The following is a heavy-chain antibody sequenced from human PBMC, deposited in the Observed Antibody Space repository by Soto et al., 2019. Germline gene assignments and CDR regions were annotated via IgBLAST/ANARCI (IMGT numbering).Heavy chain of an antibody. J-gene: IGHJ4*02. Sequence: EVQVLESGGGLVQPGGSLRLSCAASGFTFTNYAMSWVCQAPGKGPEWVSAISGSGGSTYYAGYVKGRFTISRDNSKNTVYLQMNSLRAEDTAVYYCAKVIQKDDSPVLRFLEWLFSPFDYWGQGTLVTVSS. V-gene: IGHV3-23*01. CDR1: GFTFTNYA. D-gene: IGHD3-3*01. CDR2: ISGSGGST. CDR3: AKVIQKDDSPVLRFLEWLFSPFDY.